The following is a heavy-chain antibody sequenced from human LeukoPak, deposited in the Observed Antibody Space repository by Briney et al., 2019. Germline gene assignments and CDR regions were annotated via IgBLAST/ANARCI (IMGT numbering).Heavy chain of an antibody. CDR1: GGSISPYY. J-gene: IGHJ4*02. Sequence: SETLSLTCTVSGGSISPYYWNWIRQPPGKGLEWIGYIYYSGGADYNPSLKSRVTMSVETSNNQFSLKLSSVTAADTAVYYCARTYYFGSGRYSNDYWGQGTLVTVSS. D-gene: IGHD3-10*01. CDR3: ARTYYFGSGRYSNDY. V-gene: IGHV4-59*01. CDR2: IYYSGGA.